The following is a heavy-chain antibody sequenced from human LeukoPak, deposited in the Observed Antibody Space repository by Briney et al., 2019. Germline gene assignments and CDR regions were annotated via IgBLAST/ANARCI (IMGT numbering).Heavy chain of an antibody. V-gene: IGHV1-2*02. CDR1: AYTFTGYY. CDR2: INPNSGGT. CDR3: ARGRGGSIIAVASNNWFDP. D-gene: IGHD6-19*01. J-gene: IGHJ5*02. Sequence: ASVKVSCKASAYTFTGYYMHWVRHAPGQGLEWMGWINPNSGGTNYAQKFQGRVTMTRDTSISTAYVELSRLTADDTAVYYCARGRGGSIIAVASNNWFDPWGQGTLVTVSS.